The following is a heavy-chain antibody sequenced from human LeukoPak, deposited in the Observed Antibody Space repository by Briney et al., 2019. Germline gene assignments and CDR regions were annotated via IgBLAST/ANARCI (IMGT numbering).Heavy chain of an antibody. CDR2: INSDGSST. D-gene: IGHD3-22*01. Sequence: GGSLRLSCAASGFTFSSYWMHWVRQAPGKGLVWVSRINSDGSSTSYADSVKGRFTISRDNAKNTLYLQMNSLRVEDTAVYYCAKVGAYEISGYYYYYFDYWGQGTLVTVSS. CDR3: AKVGAYEISGYYYYYFDY. CDR1: GFTFSSYW. J-gene: IGHJ4*02. V-gene: IGHV3-74*01.